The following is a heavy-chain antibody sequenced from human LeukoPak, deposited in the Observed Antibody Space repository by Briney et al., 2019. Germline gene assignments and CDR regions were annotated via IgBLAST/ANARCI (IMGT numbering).Heavy chain of an antibody. CDR3: AREQSGCSSTSCYRHYYYMDV. Sequence: ASVKVSCKASGYTFTSYGISWVRQAPGQGLEWMGRINPNSGGTNYAQKFQGRVTMTRDTSISTAYMELSRLRSDDTAVYYCAREQSGCSSTSCYRHYYYMDVWGKGTTVTVSS. D-gene: IGHD2-2*01. J-gene: IGHJ6*03. V-gene: IGHV1-2*06. CDR2: INPNSGGT. CDR1: GYTFTSYG.